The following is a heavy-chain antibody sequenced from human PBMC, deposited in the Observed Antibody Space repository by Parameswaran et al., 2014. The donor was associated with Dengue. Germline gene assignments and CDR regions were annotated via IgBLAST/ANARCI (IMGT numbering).Heavy chain of an antibody. D-gene: IGHD5-12*01. CDR2: INPNSGGT. CDR3: ARGYAGLRLKLEAWFDP. Sequence: WVRQAPGQGLEWMGWINPNSGGTNFAQKFQGRVTMTRDTSISTVYMELSRLRSDDTAFYFCARGYAGLRLKLEAWFDPWGQGNPWSPSPQ. J-gene: IGHJ5*02. V-gene: IGHV1-2*02.